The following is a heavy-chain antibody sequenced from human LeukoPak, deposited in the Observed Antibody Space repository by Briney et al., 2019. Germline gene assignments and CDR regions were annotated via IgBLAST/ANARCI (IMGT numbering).Heavy chain of an antibody. CDR2: IRYDGSNK. D-gene: IGHD6-13*01. J-gene: IGHJ4*02. Sequence: PGGSLRLSCAASGFTFSSYGMHWVRQAPGKGLEWVAFIRYDGSNKSYADSVKGRFTISRDNSKNTLYLQMNSLRAEDTAVYYCAKGDPIAAAGLADYWGQGTLVTVSS. V-gene: IGHV3-30*02. CDR3: AKGDPIAAAGLADY. CDR1: GFTFSSYG.